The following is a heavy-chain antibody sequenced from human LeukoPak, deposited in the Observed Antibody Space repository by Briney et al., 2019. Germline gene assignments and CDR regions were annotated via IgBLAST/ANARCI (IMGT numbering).Heavy chain of an antibody. CDR2: INPNSGGT. CDR3: ARGSSANSDIYDY. D-gene: IGHD4-23*01. CDR1: GYTFTGYY. Sequence: ASVKVSCKASGYTFTGYYMHWVRQAPGQGLEWMGRINPNSGGTNYAQKFQGRVTMTRDTSISTAYMELRSLRSDDTAVYYCARGSSANSDIYDYWGQGTLVTVSS. V-gene: IGHV1-2*06. J-gene: IGHJ4*02.